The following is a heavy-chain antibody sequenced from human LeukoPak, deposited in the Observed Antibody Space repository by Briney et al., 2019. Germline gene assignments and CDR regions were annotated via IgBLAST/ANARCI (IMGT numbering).Heavy chain of an antibody. J-gene: IGHJ4*02. CDR2: ISSSSDYI. Sequence: GGSLRLSCAASGFTFSSYSMNWVRQAPGKGLEWVSSISSSSDYIYYADSVKGRLTTSRDNAKNSLYLQMNSLRAEDTAVYYCAKAEIPYYYDYVWGSYRPYYFDYWGQGTLVTVSS. D-gene: IGHD3-16*02. CDR3: AKAEIPYYYDYVWGSYRPYYFDY. V-gene: IGHV3-21*01. CDR1: GFTFSSYS.